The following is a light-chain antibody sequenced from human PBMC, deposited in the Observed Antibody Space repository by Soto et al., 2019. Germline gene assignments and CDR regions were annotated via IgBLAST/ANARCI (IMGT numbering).Light chain of an antibody. CDR3: QQYCSSPEYT. CDR1: QSVSSSD. CDR2: GAS. Sequence: EIGLTQSPGTLSLSPGERATRACRASQSVSSSDLAWYQQKPGQAPRLLIYGASSRATGIPDRFSGSGSGTDFTLTISSLEPEDFAVYYCQQYCSSPEYTFGQGTKLEIK. J-gene: IGKJ2*01. V-gene: IGKV3-20*01.